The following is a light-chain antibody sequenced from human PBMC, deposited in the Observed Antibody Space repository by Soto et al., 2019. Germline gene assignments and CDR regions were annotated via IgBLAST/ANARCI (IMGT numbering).Light chain of an antibody. CDR1: NTDIGGYNY. Sequence: QSVLTQPPSASGSPGQSVTISCTGSNTDIGGYNYVSWYQQHPGKAPKVIIYEVTKRPSGVPARFSGYRSGNSASLTVSGLQAEDEADYYCSSYAGSNVWVFGGGTKLTVL. J-gene: IGLJ3*02. CDR2: EVT. CDR3: SSYAGSNVWV. V-gene: IGLV2-8*01.